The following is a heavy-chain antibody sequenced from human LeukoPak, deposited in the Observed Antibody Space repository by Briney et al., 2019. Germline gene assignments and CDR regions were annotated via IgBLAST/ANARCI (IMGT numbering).Heavy chain of an antibody. J-gene: IGHJ6*03. CDR2: ISYDGSNK. V-gene: IGHV3-30*18. Sequence: GRSLRLSCAASGFTFSSYGMHRVRQAPGKGLEWVAVISYDGSNKYYADSVKGRFTISRDNSKNTLYLQMNSLRAEDTAVYYCAKPGDEQLVPHYYYYMDVWGKGTTVTVSS. CDR3: AKPGDEQLVPHYYYYMDV. CDR1: GFTFSSYG. D-gene: IGHD6-6*01.